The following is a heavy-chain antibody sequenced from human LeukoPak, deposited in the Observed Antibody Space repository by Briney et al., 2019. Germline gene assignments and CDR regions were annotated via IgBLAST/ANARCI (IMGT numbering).Heavy chain of an antibody. J-gene: IGHJ4*02. CDR1: GYTFTNYA. CDR2: INTNTGNP. Sequence: ASVRVSCKATGYTFTNYAMSWVRQAPGQGREWMGWINTNTGNPTYAQGFTGRFVFSLDTSVSTTYPQISSLKAEDTAVYYCARDPNHYYDSSGYYGDYWGQGTLVTVSS. V-gene: IGHV7-4-1*02. D-gene: IGHD3-22*01. CDR3: ARDPNHYYDSSGYYGDY.